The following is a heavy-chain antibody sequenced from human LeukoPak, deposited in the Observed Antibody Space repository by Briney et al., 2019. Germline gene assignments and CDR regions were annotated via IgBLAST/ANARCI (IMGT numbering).Heavy chain of an antibody. CDR2: ISGSGGST. V-gene: IGHV3-23*01. D-gene: IGHD3-3*01. CDR3: AKDFWSGYYVSHYYYMDV. CDR1: GFTFSSYA. J-gene: IGHJ6*03. Sequence: PGGSLRLSCAASGFTFSSYAMSWVRQAPGKGLEWVSAISGSGGSTYYADSVKGRFTISRDNSKNTLYLQMNSLRAEDTAVYYCAKDFWSGYYVSHYYYMDVWGKGTTVTVSS.